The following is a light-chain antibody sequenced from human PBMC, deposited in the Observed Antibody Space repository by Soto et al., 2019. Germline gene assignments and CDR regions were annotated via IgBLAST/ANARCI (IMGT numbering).Light chain of an antibody. J-gene: IGLJ2*01. CDR1: SSDVGGYNY. Sequence: QSALTQPPSASGSPGQSVTISCTGTSSDVGGYNYVSWYQQHPGKAPKLIIYEVTRWPSGVPDRFSGSKSGNTASLTVSGLQAADEADYYCSSHAGSINVVFGGGTKLTVL. CDR2: EVT. V-gene: IGLV2-8*01. CDR3: SSHAGSINVV.